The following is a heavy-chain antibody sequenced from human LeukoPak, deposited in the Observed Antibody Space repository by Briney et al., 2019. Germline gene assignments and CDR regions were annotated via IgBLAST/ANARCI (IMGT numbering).Heavy chain of an antibody. J-gene: IGHJ4*02. V-gene: IGHV3-23*01. D-gene: IGHD5-18*01. Sequence: GGSLRLSCAASGFTFTNYAMSWVRQAPGKGLEWVSLISGSGGSTYYADSVKGRFTISRDNSKNTLYLQMNSLRAEDTAVYYCAREGQSTAFDYWGQGTLVTVSS. CDR2: ISGSGGST. CDR3: AREGQSTAFDY. CDR1: GFTFTNYA.